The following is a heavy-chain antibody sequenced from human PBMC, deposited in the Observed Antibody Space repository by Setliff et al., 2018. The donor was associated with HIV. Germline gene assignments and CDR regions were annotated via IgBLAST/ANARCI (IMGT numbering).Heavy chain of an antibody. D-gene: IGHD2-15*01. V-gene: IGHV4-4*09. J-gene: IGHJ1*01. CDR1: GGSISSFY. CDR3: ARARRAGSGPKYFQH. Sequence: PSETLSLTCTVSGGSISSFYWSWIRQPPGKGLEWIGYIYTSGSTNYNPSLKSRVTMSVDKSKNQFSLRLSSVTAADTAVYYCARARRAGSGPKYFQHWGQGTLVTVSS. CDR2: IYTSGST.